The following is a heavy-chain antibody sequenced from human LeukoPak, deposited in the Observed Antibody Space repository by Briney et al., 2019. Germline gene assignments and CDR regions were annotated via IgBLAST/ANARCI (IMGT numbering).Heavy chain of an antibody. D-gene: IGHD6-13*01. CDR1: GFTFSSYG. CDR3: AKDFVEYSSSWYCSDY. J-gene: IGHJ4*02. Sequence: GGSLRLSCAASGFTFSSYGMHWVRQARGKGLEWVAVISYDGSNKYYADSVKGRFTISRDNSKNTLYLQMNSLRAEDTAVYYCAKDFVEYSSSWYCSDYWGQGTLVTVSS. CDR2: ISYDGSNK. V-gene: IGHV3-30*18.